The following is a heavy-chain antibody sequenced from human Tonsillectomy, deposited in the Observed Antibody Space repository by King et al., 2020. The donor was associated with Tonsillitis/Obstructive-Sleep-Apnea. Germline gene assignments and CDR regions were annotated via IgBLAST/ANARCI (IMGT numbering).Heavy chain of an antibody. CDR1: GYTFTNYY. Sequence: QLVQSGAEVKKPGASVKVSCKASGYTFTNYYMHWVRLAPGQGLEWMGIINSSVGSTTYAQKFPGRVTMTRDTSTSTVYMELSSLRSEDTAVYYCVRSYARPYNSGSYYNPFDYWGQGTLVTVSS. D-gene: IGHD3-10*01. CDR3: VRSYARPYNSGSYYNPFDY. J-gene: IGHJ4*02. CDR2: INSSVGST. V-gene: IGHV1-46*01.